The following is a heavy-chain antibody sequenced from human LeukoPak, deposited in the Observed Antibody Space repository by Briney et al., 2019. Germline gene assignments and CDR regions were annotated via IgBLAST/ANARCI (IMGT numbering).Heavy chain of an antibody. D-gene: IGHD1-26*01. CDR1: GFTFSSYS. J-gene: IGHJ4*02. Sequence: PGGSLRLSCAASGFTFSSYSMNWVRQAPGKGLEWVSSISSSGSYIYYADSVKGRFTISRDNAKNSLYLQMNSLRAEDTAVYYCARASVGATPFDYWGQGTLVTVSS. CDR3: ARASVGATPFDY. CDR2: ISSSGSYI. V-gene: IGHV3-21*01.